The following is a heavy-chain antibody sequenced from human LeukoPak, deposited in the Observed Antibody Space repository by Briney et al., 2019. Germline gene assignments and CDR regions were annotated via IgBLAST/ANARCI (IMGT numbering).Heavy chain of an antibody. CDR3: ARRYYYDSRIDA. D-gene: IGHD3-22*01. CDR2: IYYSGST. J-gene: IGHJ5*02. V-gene: IGHV4-30-4*01. CDR1: GDSISIGYYY. Sequence: SQTLSLTCTVSGDSISIGYYYWRWIRQPPGGGLEWSAYIYYSGSTYYNPAGQSRVTMSPDTANNQFSLTVTVVAAPDTAVYYCARRYYYDSRIDARGQGTLLTVSS.